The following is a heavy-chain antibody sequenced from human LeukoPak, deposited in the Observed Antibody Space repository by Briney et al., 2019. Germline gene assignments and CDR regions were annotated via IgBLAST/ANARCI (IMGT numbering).Heavy chain of an antibody. CDR3: ATPPAVVTPE. V-gene: IGHV3-30-3*01. Sequence: GRSLRLSCAASGFTFSSYAMHWVRQAPGKGLEWVAVISYDGSNKYYADSVKGRFTISRDNSKNTLYLQMNSLRAEDTAVYYCATPPAVVTPEWGQGTLVTVSP. J-gene: IGHJ4*02. CDR2: ISYDGSNK. CDR1: GFTFSSYA. D-gene: IGHD4-23*01.